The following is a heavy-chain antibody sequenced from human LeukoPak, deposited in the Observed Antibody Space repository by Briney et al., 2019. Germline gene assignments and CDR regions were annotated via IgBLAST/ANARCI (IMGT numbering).Heavy chain of an antibody. Sequence: SETLSLTCAVYGGSFSGYYWSWIRQPPGKGLEWIGEINHSGSTNYNPSLKSRVTISVDTSKNQFSLKLSSVTAADTAVYYCARGRTTGTTGTVENWFDPWGQGTLVTVSS. CDR2: INHSGST. V-gene: IGHV4-34*01. CDR1: GGSFSGYY. CDR3: ARGRTTGTTGTVENWFDP. D-gene: IGHD1-1*01. J-gene: IGHJ5*02.